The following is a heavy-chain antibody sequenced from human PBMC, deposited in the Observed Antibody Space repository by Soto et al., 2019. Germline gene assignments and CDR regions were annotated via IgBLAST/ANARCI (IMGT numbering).Heavy chain of an antibody. V-gene: IGHV3-74*01. CDR1: GFTFSSYW. CDR2: INSDGSTT. Sequence: EVQLLESGGGLVQPGGSLRLSCAASGFTFSSYWMHWVRQAPGKGLVWVSRINSDGSTTSYADSVKGRFAISRDNAKNTLYLLMNSLRAEDTAVYHCARVGVGAYHFDYWGQGTVVTVPS. CDR3: ARVGVGAYHFDY. D-gene: IGHD1-26*01. J-gene: IGHJ4*02.